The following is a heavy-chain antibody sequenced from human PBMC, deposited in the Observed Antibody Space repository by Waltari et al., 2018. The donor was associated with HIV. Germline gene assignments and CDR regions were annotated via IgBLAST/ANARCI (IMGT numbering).Heavy chain of an antibody. D-gene: IGHD2-8*01. J-gene: IGHJ6*02. V-gene: IGHV3-23*01. CDR2: SSDRGSAT. Sequence: VDLLESGGGLVQPGGSLRLSCVGSGFTFPTYPMTWVRQAPGTGLEGGESSSDRGSATFYADSVKGRFTISRDNSKNTVYLQLDSLRPADTAVYYCAKPRMEYAVRDYFFGLDVWGQGTTVTVSS. CDR3: AKPRMEYAVRDYFFGLDV. CDR1: GFTFPTYP.